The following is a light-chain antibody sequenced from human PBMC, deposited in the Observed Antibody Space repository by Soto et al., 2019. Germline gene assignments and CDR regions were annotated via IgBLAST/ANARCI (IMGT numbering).Light chain of an antibody. CDR3: QQYGSSPTWT. J-gene: IGKJ1*01. V-gene: IGKV3-20*01. CDR1: QSVSSSY. Sequence: EIVLTQSPATLSLSPGERATLSCRASQSVSSSYLAWYQQKPGQAPRLLIYGASSRATGIPDRFSGSGSGTDFTLTISRLEPEDFAVYYCQQYGSSPTWTFGQGIKVDIK. CDR2: GAS.